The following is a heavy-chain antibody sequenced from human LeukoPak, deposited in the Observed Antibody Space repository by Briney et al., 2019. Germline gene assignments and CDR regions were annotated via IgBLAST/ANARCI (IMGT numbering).Heavy chain of an antibody. V-gene: IGHV4-4*02. Sequence: PSETLSLTCAVSGGSISSSNWWSWVRQPPGKGLEWIGEIYHSGSTNYNPSLKSRVTISVDKSKNQFSLKLSSVTAADTAVYYCARSHRRGDTGYDRVGFDSWGQGTLVTVSS. CDR3: ARSHRRGDTGYDRVGFDS. CDR1: GGSISSSNW. CDR2: IYHSGST. J-gene: IGHJ4*02. D-gene: IGHD5-12*01.